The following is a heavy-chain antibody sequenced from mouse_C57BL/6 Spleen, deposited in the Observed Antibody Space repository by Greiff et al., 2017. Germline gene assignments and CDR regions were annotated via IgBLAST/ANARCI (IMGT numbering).Heavy chain of an antibody. CDR3: ARGDYDGYYFDY. V-gene: IGHV1-18*01. D-gene: IGHD2-4*01. CDR2: INPNNGGT. Sequence: EVQLQQSGPELVKPGASVKIPCKASGYTFTDYNMDWVNQSHGKSLEWIGDINPNNGGTIYNQKFKGKATLTVDKSSSTAYMELRSLTSEDTAVYYCARGDYDGYYFDYWGQGTTLTVSS. J-gene: IGHJ2*01. CDR1: GYTFTDYN.